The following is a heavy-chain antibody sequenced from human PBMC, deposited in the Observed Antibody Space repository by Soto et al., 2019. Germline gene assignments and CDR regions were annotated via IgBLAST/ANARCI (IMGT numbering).Heavy chain of an antibody. D-gene: IGHD3-10*01. J-gene: IGHJ6*02. CDR1: GGSISSSNW. Sequence: PSETLSLTCAVSGGSISSSNWWSWARQPPGKGLEWIGEIYHSGSTNYNPSLKSRVTISVDKSKNQFSLKLSSVTAADTAVYYCARVTVGGSGSYYNYYYYGMDVWGQGTTVTVSS. CDR2: IYHSGST. CDR3: ARVTVGGSGSYYNYYYYGMDV. V-gene: IGHV4-4*02.